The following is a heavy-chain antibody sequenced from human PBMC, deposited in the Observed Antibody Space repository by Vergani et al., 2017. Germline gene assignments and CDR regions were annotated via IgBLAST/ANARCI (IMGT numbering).Heavy chain of an antibody. CDR3: ARDWGDYDVWSGYYSRNWFDP. J-gene: IGHJ5*02. V-gene: IGHV4-38-2*02. CDR1: GYSISSGYY. Sequence: QVQLQESGPGLVKPSETLSLTCTVSGYSISSGYYWGWIRQPPGKGLEWIGSIYHSGSTYYNPSLKSRVTISVDTSKNQFSLNLSSVTAADTAVYYCARDWGDYDVWSGYYSRNWFDPWGQGTLVTVSS. D-gene: IGHD3-3*01. CDR2: IYHSGST.